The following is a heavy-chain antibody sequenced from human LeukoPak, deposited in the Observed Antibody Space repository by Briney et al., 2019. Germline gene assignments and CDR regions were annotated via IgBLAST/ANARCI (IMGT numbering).Heavy chain of an antibody. V-gene: IGHV3-30*18. CDR2: ISYNGSNT. D-gene: IGHD6-25*01. J-gene: IGHJ4*02. CDR3: AKDGRLAHFGY. CDR1: VVTFSSYG. Sequence: GRSLRLSCAASVVTFSSYGMRRVRQAPGKGLEWVAVISYNGSNTYYADSVKGRFTISRDNSKNTLYLQMNSLRAEDTAVYYCAKDGRLAHFGYWGQGTLVTVSS.